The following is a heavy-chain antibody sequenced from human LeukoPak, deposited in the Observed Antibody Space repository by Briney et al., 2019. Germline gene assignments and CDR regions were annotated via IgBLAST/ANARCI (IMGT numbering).Heavy chain of an antibody. D-gene: IGHD4-17*01. J-gene: IGHJ4*02. CDR2: ISYDGGNK. CDR3: AKVTTVTTGATDY. Sequence: GGSLRLSCAASGFTFSSYGMHWVRQAPGKGLEWVAVISYDGGNKYYADSVKGRFTISRDNSKNTLYLQMNSLRAEDTAVYYCAKVTTVTTGATDYWGQGTLVTVSS. CDR1: GFTFSSYG. V-gene: IGHV3-30*18.